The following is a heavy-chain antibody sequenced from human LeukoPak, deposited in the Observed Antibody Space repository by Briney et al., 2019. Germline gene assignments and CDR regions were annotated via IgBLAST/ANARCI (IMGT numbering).Heavy chain of an antibody. CDR2: IYYSGST. CDR3: ARRNGYYDFWSAPGPFDY. CDR1: GGSISSSYYS. Sequence: SGTLSLTCTVSGGSISSSYYSWGWIRQPPGKGLEWIGSIYYSGSTYYNPSLKSRVTISVDTSKNQFSLKLSSVTAADTAVYYCARRNGYYDFWSAPGPFDYWGQGTLVTVSS. J-gene: IGHJ4*02. D-gene: IGHD3-3*01. V-gene: IGHV4-39*01.